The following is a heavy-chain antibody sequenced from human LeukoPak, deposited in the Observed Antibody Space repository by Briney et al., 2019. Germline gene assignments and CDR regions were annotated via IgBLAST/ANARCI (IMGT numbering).Heavy chain of an antibody. V-gene: IGHV3-7*05. D-gene: IGHD3/OR15-3a*01. J-gene: IGHJ4*02. CDR1: GFTFSSYW. CDR3: ARGTYYFDY. Sequence: GSLRLSCAASGFTFSSYWMSWVRPAPGKGLEWVANIKQDGSEKYYVDSVKGRFTISRDNAKNSLYLQMDSLRAGDTAVYYCARGTYYFDYWGQGTLVTVSS. CDR2: IKQDGSEK.